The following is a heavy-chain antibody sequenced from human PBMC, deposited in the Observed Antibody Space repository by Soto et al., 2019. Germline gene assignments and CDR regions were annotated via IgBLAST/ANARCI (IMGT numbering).Heavy chain of an antibody. Sequence: PSETLSLTCTVSGVSISSGGSYWSWIRQSPGKGLEWIGYIYYSGTTYYNPSLKSRVSISLDTSKNQFSLKLSSVTAADTAIYYWAGAHFFSSSCWSLDLGGLETLLTVS. D-gene: IGHD2-2*01. V-gene: IGHV4-31*03. J-gene: IGHJ2*01. CDR1: GVSISSGGSY. CDR3: AGAHFFSSSCWSLDL. CDR2: IYYSGTT.